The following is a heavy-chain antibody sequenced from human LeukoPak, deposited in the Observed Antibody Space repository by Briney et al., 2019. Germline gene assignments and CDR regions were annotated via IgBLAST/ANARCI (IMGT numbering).Heavy chain of an antibody. CDR2: INHSGST. CDR3: ARGRLTMVRGALNWFDP. CDR1: GGSFSGYY. Sequence: SETLSLTCAVYGGSFSGYYWSWIRQPPGKGLEWIGEINHSGSTNYNPSPKSRVTISVDTSKNQFSLELSSVTAADTAVYYCARGRLTMVRGALNWFDPWGQGTLVTVSS. J-gene: IGHJ5*02. D-gene: IGHD3-10*01. V-gene: IGHV4-34*01.